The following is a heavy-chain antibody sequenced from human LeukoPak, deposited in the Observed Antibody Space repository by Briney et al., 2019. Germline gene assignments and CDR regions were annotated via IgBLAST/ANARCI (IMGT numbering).Heavy chain of an antibody. V-gene: IGHV3-30-3*01. D-gene: IGHD7-27*01. CDR2: ISYDGSNK. CDR1: GFTFSSYA. CDR3: ARDGEF. J-gene: IGHJ4*02. Sequence: GGSLRLSCAASGFTFSSYAMHWVRQAPGKGLEWVAVISYDGSNKYYADSVKGRFTISRDNSKNTLYLQMNSLRAEDTAVYYCARDGEFWGQGILVTVSS.